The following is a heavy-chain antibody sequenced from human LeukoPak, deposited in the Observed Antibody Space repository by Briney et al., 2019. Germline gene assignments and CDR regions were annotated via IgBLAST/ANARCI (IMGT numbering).Heavy chain of an antibody. CDR3: ARDYVGYYDSSGYYSPLDY. CDR1: GYTFTSYG. Sequence: ASVKVSCKASGYTFTSYGISWVRQAPGQGLEWMGWISAYNGNTNYAQKLQGRVTMTTDTSTSTAYMELRSLRSDDTAVYYCARDYVGYYDSSGYYSPLDYWGQGTLVTVSS. V-gene: IGHV1-18*01. D-gene: IGHD3-22*01. J-gene: IGHJ4*02. CDR2: ISAYNGNT.